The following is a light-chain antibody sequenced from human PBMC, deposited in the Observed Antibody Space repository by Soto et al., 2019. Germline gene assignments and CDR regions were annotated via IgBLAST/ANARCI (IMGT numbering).Light chain of an antibody. CDR3: ASYAGYYV. CDR2: DVT. Sequence: QSALTQPRSVSGSPGQSVTISCAGTSSDVGGSDYVSWCQHHPGKAPKLVIYDVTKRPSGVPDRFSGSKSGNTASLTISGLQAEDEADYYCASYAGYYVFRTGTKVTVL. J-gene: IGLJ1*01. V-gene: IGLV2-11*01. CDR1: SSDVGGSDY.